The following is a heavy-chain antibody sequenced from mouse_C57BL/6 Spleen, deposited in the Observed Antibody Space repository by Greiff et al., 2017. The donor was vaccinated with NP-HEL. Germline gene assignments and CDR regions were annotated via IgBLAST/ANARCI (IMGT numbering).Heavy chain of an antibody. CDR2: INPGSGGT. J-gene: IGHJ2*01. D-gene: IGHD2-3*01. Sequence: QVQLQQSGAELVRPGTSVKVSCKASGYAFTNYLIEWVKQRPGQGLEWIGVINPGSGGTNYNEKFKGKATLTVDKSSSTAYMLLSSLTSEDSAVYFCARGGEYDGIGYWGQGTTLTVSS. CDR3: ARGGEYDGIGY. V-gene: IGHV1-54*01. CDR1: GYAFTNYL.